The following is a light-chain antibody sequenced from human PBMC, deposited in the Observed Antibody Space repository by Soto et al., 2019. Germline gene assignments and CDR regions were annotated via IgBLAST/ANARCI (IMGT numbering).Light chain of an antibody. CDR2: GAS. CDR3: QQYGSSPLT. V-gene: IGKV3-20*01. J-gene: IGKJ2*01. Sequence: EIVLTQSPGTLSLSPGGRATLSCRASQSVSSYLAWYQQKPGQAPRLLIYGASSRATGIPDRFSGSGSVTDFTLTISRLEPEDFAVYYCQQYGSSPLTFGQGTKLEIK. CDR1: QSVSSY.